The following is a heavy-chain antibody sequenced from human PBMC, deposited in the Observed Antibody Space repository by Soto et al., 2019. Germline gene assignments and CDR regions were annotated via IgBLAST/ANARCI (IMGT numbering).Heavy chain of an antibody. Sequence: QVQLVPSGAEVKKPGSSVKVSCKASGSSFNSYAFTWVRQAPGQGLEWMGGVIPMFGTAKYAQKFQGRVMITADKSTSTAYMELPSLRSDDTAVYYCARGTGSYSGWFDTWGQGTLVTVSS. CDR2: VIPMFGTA. J-gene: IGHJ5*02. V-gene: IGHV1-69*06. CDR3: ARGTGSYSGWFDT. D-gene: IGHD1-26*01. CDR1: GSSFNSYA.